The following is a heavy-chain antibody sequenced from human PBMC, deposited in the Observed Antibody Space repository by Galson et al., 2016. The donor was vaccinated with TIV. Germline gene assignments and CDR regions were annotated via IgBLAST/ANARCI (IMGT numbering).Heavy chain of an antibody. D-gene: IGHD5-12*01. CDR2: IYPGDLDI. CDR3: ATVPGYSGYEYGWFDR. CDR1: GYSFTSYW. J-gene: IGHJ5*02. Sequence: QSGAEVKKPGESLKISCKGSGYSFTSYWTGWVRQMPGKGLEWMGIIYPGDLDIRYSPSFEGQVTISADKSISTAYLQWSSLKASDTAIYYCATVPGYSGYEYGWFDRWGQGTLVTVSS. V-gene: IGHV5-51*03.